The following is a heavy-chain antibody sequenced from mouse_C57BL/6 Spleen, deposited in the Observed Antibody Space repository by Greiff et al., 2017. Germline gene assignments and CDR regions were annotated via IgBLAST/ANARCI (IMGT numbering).Heavy chain of an antibody. D-gene: IGHD2-2*01. CDR3: ARGGVTTAWFAY. J-gene: IGHJ3*01. V-gene: IGHV1-82*01. CDR2: IYPGDGDT. Sequence: QVQLQQSGPELVKPGASVKISCKASGYAFSSSWMNWVKQRPGKGLEWIGRIYPGDGDTNYNGKFKGKATLAADKSSSTAYMQRSSLTSEDSAVYCWARGGVTTAWFAYWGQGTLVTVSA. CDR1: GYAFSSSW.